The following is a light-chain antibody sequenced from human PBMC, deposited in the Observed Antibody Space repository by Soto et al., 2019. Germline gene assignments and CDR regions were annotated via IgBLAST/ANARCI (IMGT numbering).Light chain of an antibody. CDR2: GAT. CDR3: HQTSSPPLT. V-gene: IGKV1-39*01. J-gene: IGKJ5*01. CDR1: QSISNY. Sequence: DVQMTQSPSSLSASVGDRVTITCRSSQSISNYLNWYPQNPGKPPRVLIYGATYVQSGVPSRFSGSGSGTHFTLTISKLRAEELATYFCHQTSSPPLTFGQGTRL.